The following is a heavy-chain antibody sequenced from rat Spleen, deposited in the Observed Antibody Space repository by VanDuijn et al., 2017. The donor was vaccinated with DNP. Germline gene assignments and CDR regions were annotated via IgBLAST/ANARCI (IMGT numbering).Heavy chain of an antibody. J-gene: IGHJ1*01. V-gene: IGHV5-31*01. CDR2: ITNTGGST. D-gene: IGHD1-12*01. Sequence: EVQLVESGGGPVQPGRSLKLSCVASGFIFSNYWMTWIRQAPTKGLEWVASITNTGGSTYYPDSVKGRFTISRDTAKSTLYLQMNSLRSEDTALYYCATDHMVLSYWYFDFWGPGTMVTVSS. CDR3: ATDHMVLSYWYFDF. CDR1: GFIFSNYW.